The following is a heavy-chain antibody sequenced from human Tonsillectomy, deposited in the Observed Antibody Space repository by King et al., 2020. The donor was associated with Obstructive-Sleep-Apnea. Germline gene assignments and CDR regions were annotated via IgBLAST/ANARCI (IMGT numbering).Heavy chain of an antibody. CDR1: GGSISSSNW. J-gene: IGHJ6*02. D-gene: IGHD6-19*01. CDR3: ARLGSGWFSYYYYGMDV. Sequence: QLQESGPGLVKPSGTLSLTCAVSGGSISSSNWWSWVRQPPGKGLEWIGEIYHSGSTNYNPSLKSRVTISVDKSKNQFSLKLRSVTAADTAVYYCARLGSGWFSYYYYGMDVWGQGTTVTVSS. CDR2: IYHSGST. V-gene: IGHV4-4*02.